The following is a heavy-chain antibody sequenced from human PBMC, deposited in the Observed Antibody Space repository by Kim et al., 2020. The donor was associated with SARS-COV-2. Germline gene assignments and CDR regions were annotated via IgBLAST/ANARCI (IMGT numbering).Heavy chain of an antibody. CDR2: IYHSGST. Sequence: SETLSLTCAVSGGSISSSNWWSWVRQPPGKGLEWIGEIYHSGSTNYNPSLKSRVTISVDKSKNQFSLKLSSVTAADTAVYYCARDSAYYDILTGYWAAGYYGMDVWGQGTTVTVSS. CDR1: GGSISSSNW. CDR3: ARDSAYYDILTGYWAAGYYGMDV. J-gene: IGHJ6*02. D-gene: IGHD3-9*01. V-gene: IGHV4-4*02.